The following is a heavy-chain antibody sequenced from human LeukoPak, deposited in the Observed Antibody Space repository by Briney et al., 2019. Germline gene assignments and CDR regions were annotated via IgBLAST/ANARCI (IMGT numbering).Heavy chain of an antibody. CDR1: GDSVSSNSAA. J-gene: IGHJ3*02. Sequence: SQTLSLTSALSGDSVSSNSAAWNWIRQSPSRGLEWLGRTYYRSKWYNDYAVSVKSRITINPDTSKNQFSLQLNSVTPEDTAVYYCARVIIGITGTVYDAFDIWGQGTMVTVSS. V-gene: IGHV6-1*01. CDR3: ARVIIGITGTVYDAFDI. D-gene: IGHD1-20*01. CDR2: TYYRSKWYN.